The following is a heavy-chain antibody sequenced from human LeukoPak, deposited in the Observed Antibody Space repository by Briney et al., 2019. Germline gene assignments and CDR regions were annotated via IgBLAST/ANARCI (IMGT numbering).Heavy chain of an antibody. CDR1: GYTFTSYA. CDR2: INAGNGNT. V-gene: IGHV1-3*01. CDR3: ARVGTNHIAVAESYYYGMDV. Sequence: GASVKVSCKASGYTFTSYAMHWVRQAPGQRLEWMGWINAGNGNTKYSRKFQGRVTITRDTSASTAYMELSSLRSEDTAVYYCARVGTNHIAVAESYYYGMDVWGQGTTVTVSS. D-gene: IGHD6-19*01. J-gene: IGHJ6*02.